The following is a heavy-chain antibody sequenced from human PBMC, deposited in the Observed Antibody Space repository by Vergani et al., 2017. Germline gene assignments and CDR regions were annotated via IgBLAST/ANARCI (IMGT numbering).Heavy chain of an antibody. D-gene: IGHD2-2*02. CDR1: GESFSSLY. CDR2: INNDGHT. Sequence: QVQLQQWGAGVVKPSGTLSLTCAVFGESFSSLYWSWIRQPPGKGVEWIGEINNDGHTNYNPSLESRVTVSRDTAKNQFSLNLMSVTAADTAVYYCATIGYRRWGYYFDYWGQGILVTVSS. V-gene: IGHV4-34*02. J-gene: IGHJ4*02. CDR3: ATIGYRRWGYYFDY.